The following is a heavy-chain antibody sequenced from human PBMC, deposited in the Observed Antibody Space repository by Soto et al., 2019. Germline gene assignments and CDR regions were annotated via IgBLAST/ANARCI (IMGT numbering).Heavy chain of an antibody. Sequence: GESLKISCKGSGYSFTRYWIGWVRQMPGKGLEWMGIIYPGDSDTRYSPSFQGQVTISADKSISTAYLQWSSLKASDTAMYYCASGVAGDYYYYGMDVWGQGTAVTVSS. V-gene: IGHV5-51*01. CDR1: GYSFTRYW. CDR2: IYPGDSDT. D-gene: IGHD6-19*01. J-gene: IGHJ6*02. CDR3: ASGVAGDYYYYGMDV.